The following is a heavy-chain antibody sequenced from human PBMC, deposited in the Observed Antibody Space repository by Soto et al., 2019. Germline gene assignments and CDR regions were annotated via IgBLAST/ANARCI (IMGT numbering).Heavy chain of an antibody. Sequence: ASVKVSCKGSGYTFTGYYMHWVRQAPGQGLERMGWINPNSGGTNYAQKLQGWVTMTRDTSISTAYMELSRLRSDDTAVYYCARFISLAVSCRYYYYGMDVWGQGTTVTVSS. D-gene: IGHD6-19*01. CDR1: GYTFTGYY. CDR3: ARFISLAVSCRYYYYGMDV. J-gene: IGHJ6*02. CDR2: INPNSGGT. V-gene: IGHV1-2*04.